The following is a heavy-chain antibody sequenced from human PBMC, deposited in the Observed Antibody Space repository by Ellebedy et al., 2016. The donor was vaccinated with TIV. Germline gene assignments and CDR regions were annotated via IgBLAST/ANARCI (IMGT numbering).Heavy chain of an antibody. V-gene: IGHV1-8*01. CDR2: MNPNSGNT. Sequence: ASVKVSXKASGYTFTSYDINWVRQATGQGLEWMGWMNPNSGNTGYAQKFQGRVTMTRNTSISTAYMELSSLRSEDTAVYYCARVRGYCSGGSCSHHGWFDPWGQGTLVTVSS. J-gene: IGHJ5*02. CDR3: ARVRGYCSGGSCSHHGWFDP. D-gene: IGHD2-15*01. CDR1: GYTFTSYD.